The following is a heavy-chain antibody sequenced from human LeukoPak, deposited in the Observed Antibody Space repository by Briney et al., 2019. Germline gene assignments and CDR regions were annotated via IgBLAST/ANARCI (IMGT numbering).Heavy chain of an antibody. CDR1: GFTFSSCA. Sequence: LTGGSLRLSCAASGFTFSSCAMCWVRQAPGKGLEWVSTIIDSGNSIYYADSAEGRFTISRDNSKNTLYLQMNSLRAGDTAVYYCAKDPIFSGSYGVFDYWGLGTLVTVSS. CDR3: AKDPIFSGSYGVFDY. V-gene: IGHV3-23*01. J-gene: IGHJ4*02. D-gene: IGHD1-26*01. CDR2: IIDSGNSI.